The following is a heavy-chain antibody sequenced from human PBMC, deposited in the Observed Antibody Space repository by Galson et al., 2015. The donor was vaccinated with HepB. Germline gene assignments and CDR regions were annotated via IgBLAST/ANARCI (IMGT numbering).Heavy chain of an antibody. J-gene: IGHJ4*02. CDR1: GYTFTSYD. D-gene: IGHD2-2*01. Sequence: SVKVSCKASGYTFTSYDINWVRQATGQGLEWMGWMNPFSGNTGYAQKFQGSVTMTRNTSISTAYLELSNLRSEDTAMYYCARGRGKICGSSSCVFDYWGQGTLVTVSS. CDR3: ARGRGKICGSSSCVFDY. CDR2: MNPFSGNT. V-gene: IGHV1-8*01.